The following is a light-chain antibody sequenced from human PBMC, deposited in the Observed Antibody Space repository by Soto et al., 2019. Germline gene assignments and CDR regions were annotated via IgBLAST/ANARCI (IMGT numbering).Light chain of an antibody. CDR3: HQSSSTPLT. CDR2: DAS. Sequence: DVQMTPSPSSLSASVGDSVTITCRASQSVFNHLSWCQQRPGKGPKLLIYDASSLHAGVPSRSSGSGYGTDFTLTISTVQPEDSAIYYCHQSSSTPLTFGGGTRVELK. V-gene: IGKV1-39*01. CDR1: QSVFNH. J-gene: IGKJ4*01.